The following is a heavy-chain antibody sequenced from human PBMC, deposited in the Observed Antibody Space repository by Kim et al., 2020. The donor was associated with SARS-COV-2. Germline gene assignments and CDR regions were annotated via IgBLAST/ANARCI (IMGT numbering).Heavy chain of an antibody. CDR3: ARVLSGGYYSTPRSAFDI. J-gene: IGHJ3*02. D-gene: IGHD1-26*01. Sequence: SETLSLTCTVSGGSISSYYWSWIRQPPGKGLEWIGYIYYSGSTNYNPSLKSRVTISVDTSKNQFSLKLSSVTAADTAVYYCARVLSGGYYSTPRSAFDIWGQGTMVTVSS. V-gene: IGHV4-59*13. CDR1: GGSISSYY. CDR2: IYYSGST.